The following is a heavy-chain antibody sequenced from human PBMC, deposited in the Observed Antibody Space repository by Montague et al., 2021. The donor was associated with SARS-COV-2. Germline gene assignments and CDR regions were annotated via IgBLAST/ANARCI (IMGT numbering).Heavy chain of an antibody. CDR3: TTDYLDRLLWFGELPRYFDY. CDR2: IKSKTDGGTT. J-gene: IGHJ4*02. V-gene: IGHV3-15*01. Sequence: SLRLSCAASGFTFSNAWMSWVRQAPGKGLEWVGRIKSKTDGGTTDYAAPVKGRFTISRDDSKNTLYLQMNSLKTEDTAVYYCTTDYLDRLLWFGELPRYFDYWGQGTLVTVSS. D-gene: IGHD3-10*01. CDR1: GFTFSNAW.